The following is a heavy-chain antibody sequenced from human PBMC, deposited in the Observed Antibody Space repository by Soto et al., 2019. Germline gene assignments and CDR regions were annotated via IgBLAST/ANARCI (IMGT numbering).Heavy chain of an antibody. J-gene: IGHJ4*02. Sequence: QITLKESGPTLVKPTQTLTLTCTFSGFSLSTSGVGVGWIRQPPGKALEWLALIYWDDDKRYSPSLKSRLTITKDTSKNQVVLTMTNMDPVDTATYYCAHSLRYLPHWVTTRQYYFDYLGQGTLVTVSS. CDR1: GFSLSTSGVG. CDR2: IYWDDDK. V-gene: IGHV2-5*02. CDR3: AHSLRYLPHWVTTRQYYFDY. D-gene: IGHD3-22*01.